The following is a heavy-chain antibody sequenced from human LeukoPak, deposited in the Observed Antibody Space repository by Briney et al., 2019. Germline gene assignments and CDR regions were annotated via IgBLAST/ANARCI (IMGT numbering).Heavy chain of an antibody. CDR3: TRGRNSKGAFDI. J-gene: IGHJ3*02. CDR2: ISSSSSTI. D-gene: IGHD2/OR15-2a*01. CDR1: GFTFSSYS. Sequence: QPGGSLRLSCAASGFTFSSYSMNWVRQAPGKGLEWVSYISSSSSTIYYADSVKGRFTISRDNAKNSLYLQMDSLRAEDTAVYYCTRGRNSKGAFDIWGQGTMVTVSS. V-gene: IGHV3-48*04.